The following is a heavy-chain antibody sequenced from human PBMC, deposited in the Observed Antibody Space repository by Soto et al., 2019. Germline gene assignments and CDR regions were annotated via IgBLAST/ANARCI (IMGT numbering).Heavy chain of an antibody. D-gene: IGHD3-10*01. CDR1: GYSISSGYY. Sequence: SETLSVTCAVSGYSISSGYYSGWIWPRPGNGLEWIGSIYHSGSTYYNPSLKSRFIISVDTSKTQFSLRLNSVTAADTAVYFCARGEAYLREVTFYYHGMDVWGQGTTVTVS. V-gene: IGHV4-38-2*01. CDR2: IYHSGST. CDR3: ARGEAYLREVTFYYHGMDV. J-gene: IGHJ6*01.